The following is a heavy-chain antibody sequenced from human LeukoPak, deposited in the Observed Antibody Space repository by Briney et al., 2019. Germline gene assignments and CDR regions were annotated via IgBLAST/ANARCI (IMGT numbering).Heavy chain of an antibody. V-gene: IGHV3-21*01. CDR3: ARELRGYSDQYYYYGMDV. CDR1: GFTFSTYT. CDR2: ISGSSSYI. D-gene: IGHD5-18*01. Sequence: GGSLRLSCAASGFTFSTYTMGSVRQAPGEGLGWVSSISGSSSYIYYTDSVRGRFTISRDNAKNSLYLQMNSLRAEDTAVYYCARELRGYSDQYYYYGMDVWGQGTTVTVCS. J-gene: IGHJ6*02.